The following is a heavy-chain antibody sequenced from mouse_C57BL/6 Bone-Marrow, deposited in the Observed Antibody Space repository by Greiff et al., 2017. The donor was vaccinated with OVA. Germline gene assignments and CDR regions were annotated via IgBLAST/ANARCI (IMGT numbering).Heavy chain of an antibody. CDR1: GFTFSDYG. CDR3: ARRVYYSNYDGYFDV. Sequence: EVMLVESGGGLVKPGGSLKLSCAASGFTFSDYGMHWVRQAPEKGLGWVAYISSGSSTIYYADTVKGRFTISRDNAKNTLFLQMTSLRSEDTAMYYCARRVYYSNYDGYFDVWGTGTTVTVSS. D-gene: IGHD2-5*01. J-gene: IGHJ1*03. V-gene: IGHV5-17*01. CDR2: ISSGSSTI.